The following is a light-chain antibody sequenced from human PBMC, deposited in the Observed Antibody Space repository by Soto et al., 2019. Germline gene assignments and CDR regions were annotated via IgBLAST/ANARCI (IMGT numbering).Light chain of an antibody. CDR3: QQYNTWPRGT. CDR2: GVS. V-gene: IGKV3-15*01. CDR1: QSVSSS. Sequence: DILMTQSPATLSVSPGERATLSCRASQSVSSSLAWYQQKPGQPPRLLIYGVSTRATGIPARFSGSRSGTEFVLTISSLQSEDFAMYYCQQYNTWPRGTFGQGTKVEIK. J-gene: IGKJ1*01.